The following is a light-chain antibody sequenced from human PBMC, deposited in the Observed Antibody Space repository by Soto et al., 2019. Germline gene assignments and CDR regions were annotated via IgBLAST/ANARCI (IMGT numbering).Light chain of an antibody. V-gene: IGKV3-20*01. CDR3: QQYGSSPST. Sequence: PGGRATLSCRASQSISDTLAWYKQKPGQAPRLLIYGASSRATGIPDRFSGSGSGTDFTLTISRLENEDFAVYYCQQYGSSPSTFGGGTKVDIK. J-gene: IGKJ4*01. CDR1: QSISDT. CDR2: GAS.